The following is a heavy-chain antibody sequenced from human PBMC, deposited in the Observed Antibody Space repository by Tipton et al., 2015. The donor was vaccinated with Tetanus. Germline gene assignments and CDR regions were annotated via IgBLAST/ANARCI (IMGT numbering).Heavy chain of an antibody. CDR1: GDSMTRYY. CDR2: IFASGST. D-gene: IGHD2-8*01. J-gene: IGHJ3*01. Sequence: TLSLTCTVSGDSMTRYYWSWIRQPPGKGLEWISYIFASGSTNYNPALKSRVTISMDTSKNQISLNLTSVTAADMAVYFCARRSYCTSTRCFDAFDLWGPGTRVTVSS. V-gene: IGHV4-4*08. CDR3: ARRSYCTSTRCFDAFDL.